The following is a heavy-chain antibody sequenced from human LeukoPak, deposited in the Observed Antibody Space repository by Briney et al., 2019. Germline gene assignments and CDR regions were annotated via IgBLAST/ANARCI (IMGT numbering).Heavy chain of an antibody. V-gene: IGHV4-30-4*01. D-gene: IGHD3-22*01. CDR2: MYYSGST. Sequence: SETLSLTCTVSGGSISSGDYYWSWIRQPPGKGLEWIGYMYYSGSTYYNPSLKSRVTISVDTSKNQFSLKLSSVTAADTAVYHCARPYYYDSRIDPWGQGTLVTVSS. J-gene: IGHJ5*02. CDR3: ARPYYYDSRIDP. CDR1: GGSISSGDYY.